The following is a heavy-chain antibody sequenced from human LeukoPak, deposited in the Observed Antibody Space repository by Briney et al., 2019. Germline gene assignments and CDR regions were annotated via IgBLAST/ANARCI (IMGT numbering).Heavy chain of an antibody. D-gene: IGHD3-10*01. CDR3: ARVGLWGSGRYYPDC. CDR2: IGQDGTEE. CDR1: GFSLSNYW. Sequence: PGGSLRLSCAASGFSLSNYWMTWVRQAPGKRLEWVANIGQDGTEEYYVDSVKGRFTISRDNAKNSQHLQMNSLRVEDTAVYYCARVGLWGSGRYYPDCWGQGTLVTVSS. J-gene: IGHJ4*02. V-gene: IGHV3-7*01.